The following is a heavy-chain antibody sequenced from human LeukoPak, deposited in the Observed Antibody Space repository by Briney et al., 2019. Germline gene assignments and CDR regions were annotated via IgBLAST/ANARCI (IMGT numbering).Heavy chain of an antibody. D-gene: IGHD1-26*01. CDR2: IKQDGSEK. V-gene: IGHV3-7*01. Sequence: GGSLRLSCAASGFTFSNYWMSWVRQTPGKGLEWVANIKQDGSEKYYVDSVKGRFTISRDNAKNSLYLQMNSLRAEDTAVYYCARVGLSGSYFDYWGQGTLVTVSS. J-gene: IGHJ4*02. CDR1: GFTFSNYW. CDR3: ARVGLSGSYFDY.